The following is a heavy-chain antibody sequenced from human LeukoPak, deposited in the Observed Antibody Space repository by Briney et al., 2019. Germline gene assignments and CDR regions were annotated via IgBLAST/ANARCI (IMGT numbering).Heavy chain of an antibody. V-gene: IGHV1-69*04. CDR2: IIPIFGIA. CDR3: ATIGYCSSTSCFEFDY. J-gene: IGHJ4*02. CDR1: GGTFSSYA. Sequence: ASVKVSCKASGGTFSSYAISWVRQAPGQGLEWMGRIIPIFGIANYAQEFQGRVTITADKSTSTAYMELSSLRSEDTAVYYCATIGYCSSTSCFEFDYWGQGTLVTVSS. D-gene: IGHD2-2*01.